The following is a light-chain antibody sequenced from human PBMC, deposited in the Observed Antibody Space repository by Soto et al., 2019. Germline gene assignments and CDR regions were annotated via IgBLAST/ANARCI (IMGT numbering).Light chain of an antibody. CDR1: NIGGKS. CDR3: HVWDTSSDRSYV. V-gene: IGLV3-21*02. Sequence: SYELTQPPSVSVAPGQTARITCGGKNIGGKSVHWYQQKPGQASVLVVYDDSARPSGIPERFSGSNSGNPATLTISSVEAGDEADYYCHVWDTSSDRSYVFGTGTKVTVL. J-gene: IGLJ1*01. CDR2: DDS.